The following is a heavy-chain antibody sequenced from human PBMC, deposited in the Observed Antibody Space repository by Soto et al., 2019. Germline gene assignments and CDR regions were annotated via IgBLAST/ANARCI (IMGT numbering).Heavy chain of an antibody. D-gene: IGHD7-27*01. J-gene: IGHJ4*02. CDR1: GFTFSSYA. Sequence: GGSLRLSCAASGFTFSSYAMHWVRQAPGKGLEWVAVISYDGSNKYYADSVKGRFTISRDNSKNTLYLQMNSLRAEDTAVYYCASENKNWVFDYWGQGTLVTVSS. V-gene: IGHV3-30-3*01. CDR2: ISYDGSNK. CDR3: ASENKNWVFDY.